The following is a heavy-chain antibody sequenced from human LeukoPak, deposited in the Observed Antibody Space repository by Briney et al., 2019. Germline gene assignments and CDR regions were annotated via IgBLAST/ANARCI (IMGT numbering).Heavy chain of an antibody. Sequence: SVKVSCKASGYTFTSYYMHWVRQAPGQGLEWMGGIIPIFGTANYAQKFQGRVTITADESTSTAYMELSSLRSEDTAVYYCAHEGYYYDSSGYYFDYWGQGTLVTVSS. CDR2: IIPIFGTA. D-gene: IGHD3-22*01. J-gene: IGHJ4*02. CDR3: AHEGYYYDSSGYYFDY. V-gene: IGHV1-69*13. CDR1: GYTFTSYY.